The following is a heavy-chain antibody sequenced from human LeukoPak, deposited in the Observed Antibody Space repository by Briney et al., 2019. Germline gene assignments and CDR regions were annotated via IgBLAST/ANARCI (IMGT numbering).Heavy chain of an antibody. D-gene: IGHD3-22*01. J-gene: IGHJ4*02. Sequence: PSETLSLTCTVSGGSISSYYWSWIRQPPGKGLEWIGSIYYSGSTYYNPSLKSRVTISVDTSKNQFSLKLSSVTAADTAVYYCARGTSRYDSSGDEAHYFDYWGQGTLVTVSS. V-gene: IGHV4-59*12. CDR2: IYYSGST. CDR1: GGSISSYY. CDR3: ARGTSRYDSSGDEAHYFDY.